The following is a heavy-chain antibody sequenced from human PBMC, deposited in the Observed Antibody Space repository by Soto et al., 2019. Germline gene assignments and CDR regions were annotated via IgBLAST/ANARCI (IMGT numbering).Heavy chain of an antibody. CDR1: GFTFSSYA. CDR2: ISGSGGST. J-gene: IGHJ6*02. Sequence: GGSLRLSCAASGFTFSSYAMSWVRQAPGKGLEWVSAISGSGGSTYYADSVKGRFTISRDNSKNTLYLQMNSLRAEDTAVYYCAKRIRFLEWTAYYYYGMDVWGQGTTVTVSS. V-gene: IGHV3-23*01. CDR3: AKRIRFLEWTAYYYYGMDV. D-gene: IGHD3-3*01.